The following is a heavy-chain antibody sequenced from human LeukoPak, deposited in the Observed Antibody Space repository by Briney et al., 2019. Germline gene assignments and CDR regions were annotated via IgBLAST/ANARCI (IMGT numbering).Heavy chain of an antibody. J-gene: IGHJ4*02. D-gene: IGHD2-8*02. CDR2: ISSSSSYI. Sequence: GGSLRLSCAASGFTFSSYSMNWVRQAPGKGLEWVSSISSSSSYIYYADSVKGRFTISRDNAKNSLYLQMNSLRAEDTAVYYCARDGGTGTDSSYFDLWGQGTLVTVSS. CDR1: GFTFSSYS. V-gene: IGHV3-21*01. CDR3: ARDGGTGTDSSYFDL.